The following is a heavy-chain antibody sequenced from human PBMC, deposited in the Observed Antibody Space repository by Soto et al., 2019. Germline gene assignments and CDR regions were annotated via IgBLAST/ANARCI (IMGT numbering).Heavy chain of an antibody. D-gene: IGHD7-27*01. J-gene: IGHJ4*02. CDR3: ARDPKTSGGQHWAFNYFDS. CDR2: ISYDGTNK. CDR1: GFSFSISP. Sequence: GGSLRLSCAASGFSFSISPMHWVRQAPGKGPEWVAPISYDGTNKFYADSVKGRFTISRDNSKSTLYLQVDSLRPEDAAVYYCARDPKTSGGQHWAFNYFDSWGQGTLVTVSS. V-gene: IGHV3-30-3*01.